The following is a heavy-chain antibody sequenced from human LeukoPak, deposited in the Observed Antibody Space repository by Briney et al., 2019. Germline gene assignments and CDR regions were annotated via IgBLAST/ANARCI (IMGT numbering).Heavy chain of an antibody. CDR1: GYTFTSYY. D-gene: IGHD3-3*01. CDR2: INPSGGST. J-gene: IGHJ4*02. Sequence: AASVKVSCKASGYTFTSYYMHWVRQAPGQGLEWMGIINPSGGSTNYAQKLQGRVTMTTDTSTSTAYMELRSLRSDDTAVYYCAREVGADGDYWGQGTLVTVSS. CDR3: AREVGADGDY. V-gene: IGHV1-46*01.